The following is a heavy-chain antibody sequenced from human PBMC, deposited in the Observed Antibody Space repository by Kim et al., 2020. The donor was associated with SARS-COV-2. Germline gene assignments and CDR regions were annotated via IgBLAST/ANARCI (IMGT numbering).Heavy chain of an antibody. D-gene: IGHD1-1*01. CDR1: GYSFTSYW. J-gene: IGHJ3*02. Sequence: GESLKISCKGSGYSFTSYWIGWVRQMPGKGLEWMGIIYPGDSDTRYSPSFQGQVTISADKSISTAYLQWSSLKASDTAMYYCARQPGGYKLERRAFDIWGQGTMVTVSS. V-gene: IGHV5-51*01. CDR3: ARQPGGYKLERRAFDI. CDR2: IYPGDSDT.